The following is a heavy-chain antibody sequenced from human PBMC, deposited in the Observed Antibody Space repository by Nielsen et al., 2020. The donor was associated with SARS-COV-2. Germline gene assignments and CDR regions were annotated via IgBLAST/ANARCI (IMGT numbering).Heavy chain of an antibody. CDR1: GFTFSSYG. Sequence: GESLKISCAASGFTFSSYGMHWVRQAPGKGLEWVAVISYDGSNKYYADSVKGRFTISRDNSKNTLYLQMNSLRAEDTAVYYCAKDGPRVNSGSYDYYYYMDVWGKGTTVTVS. D-gene: IGHD1-26*01. J-gene: IGHJ6*03. V-gene: IGHV3-30*18. CDR3: AKDGPRVNSGSYDYYYYMDV. CDR2: ISYDGSNK.